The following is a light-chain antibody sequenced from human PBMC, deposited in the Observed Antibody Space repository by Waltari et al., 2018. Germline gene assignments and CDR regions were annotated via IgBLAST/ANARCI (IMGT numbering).Light chain of an antibody. CDR1: STGMRQ. V-gene: IGLV3-21*04. J-gene: IGLJ1*01. Sequence: SYVLTQPPSVSVAPGETATITWGGDSTGMRQVHLYQRRAGQAPRLVISYNTVRPSGIPERFSGSTSGTTSTLTISRVEAGDEADYYCQVWDRSRDHVFGAGTKVTVL. CDR2: YNT. CDR3: QVWDRSRDHV.